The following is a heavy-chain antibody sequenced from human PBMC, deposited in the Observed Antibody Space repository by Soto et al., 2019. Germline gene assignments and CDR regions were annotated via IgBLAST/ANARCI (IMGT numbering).Heavy chain of an antibody. V-gene: IGHV4-59*01. CDR3: ARDNTQYYDFRSGMDV. Sequence: SETLSLTCTVSGGSISSYYWSWIRQPPGKGLEWIGYIYYSGSTNYNPSLKSRVTISVDTSKNQFSLKLSSVTAADTAVYYCARDNTQYYDFRSGMDVWGKRTTLTVSS. D-gene: IGHD3-3*01. CDR1: GGSISSYY. CDR2: IYYSGST. J-gene: IGHJ6*03.